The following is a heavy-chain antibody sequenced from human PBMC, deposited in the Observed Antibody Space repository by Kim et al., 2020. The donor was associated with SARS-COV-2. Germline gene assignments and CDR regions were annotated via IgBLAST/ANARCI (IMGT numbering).Heavy chain of an antibody. J-gene: IGHJ4*02. Sequence: ADVVKGRFTISSDNARNSLYLPMNSLRDEDTAVYYCASPGIAVAGSFDYWGQGTLVTVSS. D-gene: IGHD6-19*01. V-gene: IGHV3-21*01. CDR3: ASPGIAVAGSFDY.